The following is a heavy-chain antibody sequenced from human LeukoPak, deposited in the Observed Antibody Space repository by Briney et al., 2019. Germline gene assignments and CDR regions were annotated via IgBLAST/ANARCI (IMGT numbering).Heavy chain of an antibody. CDR2: ISNDGSSM. Sequence: PGGSLRLSCVASGFTFSSYWMHWVRQAPGKGLVWVSRISNDGSSMNYADSVKGRFTISRDNAKNTLFLQMNSLRVEDTAIYYCAKEPNHSSGYWDYWGQGTPVTVSS. V-gene: IGHV3-74*01. CDR1: GFTFSSYW. CDR3: AKEPNHSSGYWDY. J-gene: IGHJ4*02. D-gene: IGHD3-22*01.